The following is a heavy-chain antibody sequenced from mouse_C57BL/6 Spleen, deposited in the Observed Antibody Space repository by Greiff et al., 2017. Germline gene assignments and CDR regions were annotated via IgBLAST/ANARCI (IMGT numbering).Heavy chain of an antibody. J-gene: IGHJ4*01. CDR2: IDHSDSET. CDR3: ARRVNWDEDYAMDY. Sequence: QQPGAELVRPVSSVMLSCKASGYTFTSYWMHWVKQRPIQGLDWIGSIDHSDSETHYNQKFKDTATLPVDKSSSTAFMQIRSLTSDDYAVYYCARRVNWDEDYAMDYWGQGTSVTVSS. CDR1: GYTFTSYW. V-gene: IGHV1-52*01. D-gene: IGHD4-1*02.